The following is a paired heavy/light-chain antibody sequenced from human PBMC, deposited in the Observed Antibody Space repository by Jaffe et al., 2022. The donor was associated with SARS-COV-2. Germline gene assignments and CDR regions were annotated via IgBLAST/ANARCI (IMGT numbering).Light chain of an antibody. CDR3: MQGTHWPPT. V-gene: IGKV2-30*01. Sequence: DVVMTQSPLSLPVTLGQPASISCRSSQSLVYSDGNTYLNWFQQRPGQSPRRLIYKASNRDSGVPDRFSGSGSGTDFTLKISRVEAEDVGIYYCMQGTHWPPTFGQGTKVEIK. CDR1: QSLVYSDGNTY. J-gene: IGKJ1*01. CDR2: KAS.
Heavy chain of an antibody. CDR3: ARGSHGDGMDV. V-gene: IGHV4-34*01. CDR2: INHSGTT. CDR1: GGSFSAYY. Sequence: QVQLQQWGAGLLKPSETLSLTCAVDGGSFSAYYWSWVRQPPVKGLEWIGEINHSGTTNYNPSLKSRVTISVDTSKNQFSLKLSYVTAADTAVYYCARGSHGDGMDVWGQGTTVTVSS. J-gene: IGHJ6*02. D-gene: IGHD3-16*01.